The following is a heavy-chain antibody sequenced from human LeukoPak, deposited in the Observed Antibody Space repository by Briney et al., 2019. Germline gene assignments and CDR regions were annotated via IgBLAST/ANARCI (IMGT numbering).Heavy chain of an antibody. CDR3: AKDGGASGYSYAFDY. CDR1: GFTFSSYA. CDR2: ISWNSGSI. D-gene: IGHD5-18*01. J-gene: IGHJ4*02. V-gene: IGHV3-9*01. Sequence: GGSLRLSCAASGFTFSSYAMSWVRQAPGKGLEWVSGISWNSGSIGYADSVKGRFTISRDNAKNSLYLQMNSLRAEDTALYYCAKDGGASGYSYAFDYWGQGTLVTVSS.